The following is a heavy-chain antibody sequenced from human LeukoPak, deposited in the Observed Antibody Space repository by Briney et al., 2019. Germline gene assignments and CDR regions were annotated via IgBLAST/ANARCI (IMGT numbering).Heavy chain of an antibody. Sequence: GGSLRLSCAASGFTFSSSWMHWVRQAPGKGLVWVSRINSDGSSTTYADSVKGRFTISRDNAKNTLYLQMNGLRAEDTAVYYCARDYYGSGGETYNWFDPWGQGTLVTVSS. V-gene: IGHV3-74*01. CDR2: INSDGSST. D-gene: IGHD3-10*01. CDR3: ARDYYGSGGETYNWFDP. J-gene: IGHJ5*02. CDR1: GFTFSSSW.